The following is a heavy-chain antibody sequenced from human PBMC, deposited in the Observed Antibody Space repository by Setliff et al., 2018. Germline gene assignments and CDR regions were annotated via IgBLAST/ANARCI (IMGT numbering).Heavy chain of an antibody. D-gene: IGHD2-15*01. Sequence: SETLSLTCAVSGFSISSGYYWGWIRQPPGKGLEWIVNIHHSGKAYYNPSLKSRVTMSVDTSKNHVSLNLTSVTAADTAVYYCARASVVHAIAVGYWGQGTLVTVSS. CDR3: ARASVVHAIAVGY. CDR1: GFSISSGYY. V-gene: IGHV4-38-2*01. J-gene: IGHJ4*02. CDR2: IHHSGKA.